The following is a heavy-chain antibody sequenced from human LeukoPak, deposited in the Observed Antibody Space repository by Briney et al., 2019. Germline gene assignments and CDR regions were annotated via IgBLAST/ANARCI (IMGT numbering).Heavy chain of an antibody. CDR2: MNQDGSEI. J-gene: IGHJ6*02. V-gene: IGHV3-7*01. CDR3: ARFRGWYNNGMDV. CDR1: GFTFSRYW. D-gene: IGHD6-19*01. Sequence: GGSLRLSCAASGFTFSRYWMSWVRQAPGKGLGWVANMNQDGSEIYHVASVKDRFTISRDNAKNSLYLQMNSLRAEDTAVYYCARFRGWYNNGMDVWGQGTAVTVSS.